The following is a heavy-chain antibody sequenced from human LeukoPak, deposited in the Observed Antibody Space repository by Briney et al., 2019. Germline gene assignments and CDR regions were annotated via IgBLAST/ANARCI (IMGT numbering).Heavy chain of an antibody. D-gene: IGHD3-10*01. V-gene: IGHV1-2*02. CDR3: ARGPVRGVITRSWFDP. J-gene: IGHJ5*02. Sequence: GASVKVSCKASGYTFTGYYLQWVRQAPGQGLEWMGWINPNSGGTTYAQKFQGRVTMTRNTSISTAYMELSSLRSEDTVVYYCARGPVRGVITRSWFDPWGQGTLVTVP. CDR1: GYTFTGYY. CDR2: INPNSGGT.